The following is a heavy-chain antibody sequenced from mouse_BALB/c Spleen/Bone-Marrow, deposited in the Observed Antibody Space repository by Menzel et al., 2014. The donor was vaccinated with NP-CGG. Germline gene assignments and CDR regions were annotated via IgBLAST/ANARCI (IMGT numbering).Heavy chain of an antibody. J-gene: IGHJ1*01. D-gene: IGHD2-4*01. CDR1: GSNIKDTY. CDR3: ANYDYGWYFDV. Sequence: EVQLQESGAELVKPGASVKLSCTASGSNIKDTYMHWAKQRPEQGLEWIGRIDPANGNTKYDPKFQGKATITADTSSNTAYLQLSSLTSEDTAVYYCANYDYGWYFDVWGAGTTVTVSS. CDR2: IDPANGNT. V-gene: IGHV14-3*02.